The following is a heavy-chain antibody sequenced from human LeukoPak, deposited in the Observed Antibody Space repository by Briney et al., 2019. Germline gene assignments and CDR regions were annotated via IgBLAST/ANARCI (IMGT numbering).Heavy chain of an antibody. J-gene: IGHJ4*02. Sequence: HTGGSLRLSCAASGFTFKECGIHWVRQAPGKGLEWVAIIWYDGNNKYYADSVKGRFSVSRDNSKDTAYLQMNSLTVEDTAIYYCARLQINRLDYWGQGSLVTVSS. CDR3: ARLQINRLDY. CDR1: GFTFKECG. V-gene: IGHV3-33*01. D-gene: IGHD1-14*01. CDR2: IWYDGNNK.